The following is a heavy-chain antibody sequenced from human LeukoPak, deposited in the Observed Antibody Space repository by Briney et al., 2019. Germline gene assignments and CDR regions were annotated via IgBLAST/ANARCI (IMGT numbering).Heavy chain of an antibody. Sequence: SETLSLTCAVSGGSISSSNWWSWIRQPPGKGLEWIGYIYYSGSTYYNPSLKSRVTISVDTSKNQFSLKLSSVTAADTAVYYCARGSTMVRDYDAFDIWGQGTMVTVSS. CDR3: ARGSTMVRDYDAFDI. CDR1: GGSISSSNW. V-gene: IGHV4-30-4*01. J-gene: IGHJ3*02. D-gene: IGHD3-10*01. CDR2: IYYSGST.